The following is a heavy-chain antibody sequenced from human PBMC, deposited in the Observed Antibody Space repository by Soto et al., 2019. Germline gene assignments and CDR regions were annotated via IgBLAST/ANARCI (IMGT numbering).Heavy chain of an antibody. CDR2: IYSGGST. D-gene: IGHD2-2*02. J-gene: IGHJ6*02. CDR1: GFTVSSNY. Sequence: GGSLRLSWAASGFTVSSNYMSWVRQAPGKGLEWVSVIYSGGSTYYADSVKGRFTISRDNSKNTLYLQMNSLRAEDTAVYYCARDNTLNGMDVWGQGTTVTVSS. V-gene: IGHV3-53*01. CDR3: ARDNTLNGMDV.